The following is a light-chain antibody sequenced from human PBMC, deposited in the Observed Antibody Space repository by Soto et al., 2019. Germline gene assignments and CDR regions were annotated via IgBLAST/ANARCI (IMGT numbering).Light chain of an antibody. CDR3: QQRIWPRIT. V-gene: IGKV3-11*01. J-gene: IGKJ2*01. CDR2: DIS. Sequence: EIVLTQSPATLSLSPGETATLSCRASQTISRHLAWYQRKPGQAPRLLIYDISYRDTGVPARFSGSGSGTDFTLNISSLEPEDSAVYYCQQRIWPRITFGQGTRLEIK. CDR1: QTISRH.